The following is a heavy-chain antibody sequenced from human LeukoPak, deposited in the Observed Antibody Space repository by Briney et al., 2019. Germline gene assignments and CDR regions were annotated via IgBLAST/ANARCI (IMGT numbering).Heavy chain of an antibody. Sequence: GGSLRLFCAASGFTFSSYTMNWVRQAPGKGLEWVSVISSSNNYIYYADSVKGRFTISRDNAKSSLYLQMNSLRAEDTAVYYCANHPFDYWGQGTLVTVSS. CDR3: ANHPFDY. V-gene: IGHV3-21*06. CDR1: GFTFSSYT. CDR2: ISSSNNYI. J-gene: IGHJ4*02.